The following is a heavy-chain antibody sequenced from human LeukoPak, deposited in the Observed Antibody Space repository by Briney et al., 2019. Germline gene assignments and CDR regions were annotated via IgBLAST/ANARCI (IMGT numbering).Heavy chain of an antibody. CDR1: GGSISSSSYY. D-gene: IGHD6-6*01. V-gene: IGHV4-39*01. J-gene: IGHJ4*02. Sequence: SETLSLTCTVSGGSISSSSYYWGWSRQPPGEGLEWIGTIYYSGSTYYNPSLKSRVTISVDTSKNQFSLKLSSVTAADTAVYYCGRPLYSSSPTSPFRYWGQGTLVTVSS. CDR3: GRPLYSSSPTSPFRY. CDR2: IYYSGST.